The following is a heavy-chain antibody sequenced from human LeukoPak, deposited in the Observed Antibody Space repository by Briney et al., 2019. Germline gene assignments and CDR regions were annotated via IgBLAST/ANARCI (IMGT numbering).Heavy chain of an antibody. J-gene: IGHJ4*02. Sequence: PGGSLRLSCAASGFTFSSYGMHWVRQAPGKGLVWVAVISYDGSNKYYADSVKGRFTISRDNSKNTLYLQMNSLRAEDTAVYYCASHLVATKPIDYWGQGTLVTVSS. CDR3: ASHLVATKPIDY. CDR2: ISYDGSNK. CDR1: GFTFSSYG. D-gene: IGHD5-12*01. V-gene: IGHV3-30*03.